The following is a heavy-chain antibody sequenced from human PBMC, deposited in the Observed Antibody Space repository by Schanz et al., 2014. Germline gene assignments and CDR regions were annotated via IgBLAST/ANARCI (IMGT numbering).Heavy chain of an antibody. Sequence: QVHLVESGGGVVQPGRSLRLSCAASGFTFSSYGMHWVRQAPGRGLEWVALIWYDGSNKYYAESVKGRFTISRDNPKNTLYLQMNRQRAEDTAVYYYARDMASMGESGFYYYGMDVWGQGTTVTVSS. CDR1: GFTFSSYG. CDR3: ARDMASMGESGFYYYGMDV. J-gene: IGHJ6*02. CDR2: IWYDGSNK. D-gene: IGHD5-12*01. V-gene: IGHV3-33*01.